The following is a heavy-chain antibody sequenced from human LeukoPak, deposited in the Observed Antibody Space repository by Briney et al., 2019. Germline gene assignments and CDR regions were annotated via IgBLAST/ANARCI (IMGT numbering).Heavy chain of an antibody. CDR1: GFTFSSYA. J-gene: IGHJ4*02. V-gene: IGHV3-23*01. Sequence: GGSLRLSCAASGFTFSSYAMSWVRQAPGKGLEWVSAISGSGGSTYYADSVKGRFTISRGNSKNTLYLQMNSLRAEDTAVYYCAKANPLLIVVVESFDYWGQGTLVTVSS. D-gene: IGHD3-22*01. CDR3: AKANPLLIVVVESFDY. CDR2: ISGSGGST.